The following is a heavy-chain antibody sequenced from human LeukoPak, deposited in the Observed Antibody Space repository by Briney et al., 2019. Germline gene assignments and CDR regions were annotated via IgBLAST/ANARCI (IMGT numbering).Heavy chain of an antibody. D-gene: IGHD3-3*01. CDR1: GLMFSSQA. CDR3: ARRTRSGSTDWYFDL. V-gene: IGHV3-53*01. CDR2: IYSDGRT. Sequence: GGSLRLSCAASGLMFSSQAMSWVRQAPGKGLEWVSVIYSDGRTFYADSVNGRGTISRDNSKNTLYLQMHSLRAGDTAVYYCARRTRSGSTDWYFDLWGRGTLVTVSS. J-gene: IGHJ2*01.